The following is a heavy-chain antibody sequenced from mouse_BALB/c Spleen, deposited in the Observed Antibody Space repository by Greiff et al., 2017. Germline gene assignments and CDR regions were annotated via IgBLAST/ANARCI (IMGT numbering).Heavy chain of an antibody. J-gene: IGHJ3*01. CDR2: IDPENGDT. Sequence: EVQLQESGAELVRSGASVKLSCTASGFNIKDYYMHWVKQRPEQGLEWIGWIDPENGDTEYAPKFQGKATMTADTSSNTAYLQLSSLTSEDTAVYYCTFYDGYYPTWFAYWGQGTLVTVSA. CDR3: TFYDGYYPTWFAY. V-gene: IGHV14-4*02. D-gene: IGHD2-3*01. CDR1: GFNIKDYY.